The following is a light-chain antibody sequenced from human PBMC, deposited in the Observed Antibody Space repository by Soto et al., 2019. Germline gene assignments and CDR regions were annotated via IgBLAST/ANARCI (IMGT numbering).Light chain of an antibody. V-gene: IGKV3-20*01. J-gene: IGKJ3*01. CDR3: QQYYISPGS. Sequence: EIVLTQSPATLSLSPGERATLSCRASQSVSSSYLAWYQQKPGQAPRLLIYDASNRATGIPARFSGSGSGTDFSLTISRLEPEDFAVYFCQQYYISPGSFGPGTKVDV. CDR1: QSVSSSY. CDR2: DAS.